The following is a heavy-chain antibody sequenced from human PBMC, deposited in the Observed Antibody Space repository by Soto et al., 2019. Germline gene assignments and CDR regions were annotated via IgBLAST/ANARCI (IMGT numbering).Heavy chain of an antibody. CDR3: VRGQFSAFDC. Sequence: QVQLHQSGPGLVKPSQTLSLTCAISGDSVSRTSVAWNWIRQSPSRGLEWLGRTYYRSKLNSDYAVSVRGRININPDTSKSLFSLQLNSVTPEDTAVYYCVRGQFSAFDCWGQGTLVTVSS. J-gene: IGHJ4*02. CDR1: GDSVSRTSVA. V-gene: IGHV6-1*01. CDR2: TYYRSKLNS.